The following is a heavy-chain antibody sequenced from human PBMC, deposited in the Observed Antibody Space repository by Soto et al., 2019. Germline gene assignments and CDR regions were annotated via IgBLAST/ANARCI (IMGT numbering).Heavy chain of an antibody. CDR2: ISYDGSNK. V-gene: IGHV3-30-3*01. CDR3: ARGYSSGWGGYFDY. CDR1: GFTFSSYA. J-gene: IGHJ4*02. D-gene: IGHD6-19*01. Sequence: GGSLRLSCAASGFTFSSYAMNWVRQAPGKGLEWVAVISYDGSNKKYADSVKGRFTISRDNSKNTLYLQMNSLRAEDTAVYYCARGYSSGWGGYFDYWGQGTLVTVSS.